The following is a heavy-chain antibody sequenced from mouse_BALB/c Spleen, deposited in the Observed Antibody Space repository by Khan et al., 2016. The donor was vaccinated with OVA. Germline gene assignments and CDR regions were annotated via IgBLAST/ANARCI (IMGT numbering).Heavy chain of an antibody. CDR1: GYTFTTYT. Sequence: QVRLQQSGAELARPGASVKMSCKASGYTFTTYTIHWVKQRPGQGLEWIGYIIPSNDYTNYNQKFKDRATLTADKSSNTAYMQLSSLTSEDSAVYYCAREGAYYRSDGWFAYWGQGTLVTVSA. D-gene: IGHD2-14*01. J-gene: IGHJ3*01. V-gene: IGHV1-4*01. CDR2: IIPSNDYT. CDR3: AREGAYYRSDGWFAY.